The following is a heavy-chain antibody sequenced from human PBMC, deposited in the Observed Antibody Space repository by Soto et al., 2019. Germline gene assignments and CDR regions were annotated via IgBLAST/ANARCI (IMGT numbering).Heavy chain of an antibody. CDR3: ARGPGYYDSSGYEAYFQH. D-gene: IGHD3-22*01. CDR2: IYHSGST. Sequence: SETLSLTCAVSGGSISSGGYSWSWIRQPPGKGLEWIGYIYHSGSTYYNPSLKSRVTISVDRSKNQFSLKLSSVTAADTAVYYCARGPGYYDSSGYEAYFQHWGQGTLVTAPQ. CDR1: GGSISSGGYS. J-gene: IGHJ1*01. V-gene: IGHV4-30-2*01.